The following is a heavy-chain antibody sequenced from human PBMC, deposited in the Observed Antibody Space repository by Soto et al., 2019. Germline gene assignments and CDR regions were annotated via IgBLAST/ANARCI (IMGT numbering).Heavy chain of an antibody. D-gene: IGHD3-22*01. CDR1: GGTFSSYG. CDR2: IIPVFGIE. Sequence: HVQLVQSGAEVKKPGSSVKVSCKASGGTFSSYGVSWVRQAPGQGLEWMGRIIPVFGIEHYAQKSQGRVTWTADESTSTAYMELSGPTSEDTAVYYCARGLSYYDSSGYSDAFDIWGQGTLVTVSS. V-gene: IGHV1-69*01. CDR3: ARGLSYYDSSGYSDAFDI. J-gene: IGHJ3*02.